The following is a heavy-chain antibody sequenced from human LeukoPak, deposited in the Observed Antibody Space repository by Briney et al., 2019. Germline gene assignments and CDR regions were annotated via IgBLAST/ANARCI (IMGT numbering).Heavy chain of an antibody. CDR3: VKDGGMATIFDF. D-gene: IGHD5-24*01. V-gene: IGHV3-64D*09. CDR1: GLTFSTSA. J-gene: IGHJ4*02. Sequence: GGSLRLSCSASGLTFSTSAMHWARQAPGKGLEYVSFITYNGGSTYNADSVKGRFTISRDNSRNTLYLQMSSLRAEDTAVYHCVKDGGMATIFDFWGQGTLVTVSS. CDR2: ITYNGGST.